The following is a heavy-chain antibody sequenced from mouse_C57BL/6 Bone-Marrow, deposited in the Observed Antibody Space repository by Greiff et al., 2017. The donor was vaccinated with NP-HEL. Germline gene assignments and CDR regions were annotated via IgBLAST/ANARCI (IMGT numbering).Heavy chain of an antibody. V-gene: IGHV14-2*01. CDR3: AKTSNTVVGGAMDY. CDR1: GFNIKDYY. CDR2: IDPEDGET. Sequence: VQLQQSGAELVKPGASVKLSCTASGFNIKDYYMHWVKQRTEQCLEWIGRIDPEDGETKYAPKFQGKATITADTSSNTGYLQLSNLTSEDTAVYSCAKTSNTVVGGAMDYWGQGTSVTVSS. J-gene: IGHJ4*01. D-gene: IGHD1-1*01.